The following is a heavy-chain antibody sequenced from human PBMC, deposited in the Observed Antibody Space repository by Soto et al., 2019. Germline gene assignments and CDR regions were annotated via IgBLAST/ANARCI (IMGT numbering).Heavy chain of an antibody. D-gene: IGHD2-2*03. V-gene: IGHV3-13*01. CDR3: ARDGYSEGMDV. CDR1: GFRFSYYD. J-gene: IGHJ6*02. CDR2: IGTTDDT. Sequence: EVQLLESGGGLVQRGGSLRLSCAASGFRFSYYDMHWVRQSKGKGLEWVAAIGTTDDTYYADSVKGRFIISRENDKNSLYLQMDRLRGGDTAVYFCARDGYSEGMDVWGQGTTVTVSS.